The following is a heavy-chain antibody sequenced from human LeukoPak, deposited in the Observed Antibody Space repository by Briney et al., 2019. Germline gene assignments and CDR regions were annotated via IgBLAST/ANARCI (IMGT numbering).Heavy chain of an antibody. CDR3: AREDYYDSSGYLY. CDR1: GGSISSGGYY. D-gene: IGHD3-22*01. Sequence: PSQTLSLTCTVSGGSISSGGYYWSWIRQHPGKGLEWIGYIYYSGSTYYNPSLKSRVTISVDTSKNQFYLKLSSVTAADTAVYYCAREDYYDSSGYLYWGQGTLVTVSS. CDR2: IYYSGST. J-gene: IGHJ4*02. V-gene: IGHV4-31*03.